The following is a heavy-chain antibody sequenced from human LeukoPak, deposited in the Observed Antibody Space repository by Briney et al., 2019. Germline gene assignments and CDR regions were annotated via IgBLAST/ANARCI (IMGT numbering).Heavy chain of an antibody. CDR1: GYSISSGYY. J-gene: IGHJ2*01. CDR2: IYHSGST. D-gene: IGHD4-11*01. V-gene: IGHV4-38-2*01. CDR3: ARTVTTVYWYFDL. Sequence: PSETLSLTCAVSGYSISSGYYWGWIRQPPGKGLEWIGSIYHSGSTYYNPSLKGRVAISVDTSKNQFSLKLSSVTAADTAVYYCARTVTTVYWYFDLWGRGTLVTVSS.